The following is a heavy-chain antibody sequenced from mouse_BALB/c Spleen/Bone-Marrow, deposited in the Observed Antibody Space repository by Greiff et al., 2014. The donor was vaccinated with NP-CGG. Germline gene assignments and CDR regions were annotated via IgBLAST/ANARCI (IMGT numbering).Heavy chain of an antibody. V-gene: IGHV1-87*01. CDR1: GYTFTSYW. CDR3: ARDGNYPAWFAY. D-gene: IGHD2-1*01. CDR2: IYPGDGDT. Sequence: QVHVKQSGAELARPGASVKLSCKASGYTFTSYWMQWVKQRPGQGLEWIGAIYPGDGDTRYTQKFKGKATLTADKSSSTAYMQLSSLASEDSAVYYCARDGNYPAWFAYWGQGTLVTVSA. J-gene: IGHJ3*01.